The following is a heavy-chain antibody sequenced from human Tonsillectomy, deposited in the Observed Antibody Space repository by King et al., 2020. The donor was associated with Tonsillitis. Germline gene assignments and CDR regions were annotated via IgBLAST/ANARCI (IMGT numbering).Heavy chain of an antibody. CDR2: IRYDGSNK. V-gene: IGHV3-30*02. D-gene: IGHD2-15*01. Sequence: QLVQSGGGVVQPGGSLRHSCAASGFTFSSYGMHWVRQAPGKGLEWVAFIRYDGSNKYYADSVKGRFTISRDNSKNTLYLQMNSLRAEDTAVYYCAKDPYCSGGSCQPTDWFDPWGQGTLVTVSS. CDR3: AKDPYCSGGSCQPTDWFDP. J-gene: IGHJ5*02. CDR1: GFTFSSYG.